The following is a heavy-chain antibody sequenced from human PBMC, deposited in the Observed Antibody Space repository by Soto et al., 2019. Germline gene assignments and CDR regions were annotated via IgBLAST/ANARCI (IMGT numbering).Heavy chain of an antibody. J-gene: IGHJ6*02. CDR2: IYPGDSDT. D-gene: IGHD6-13*01. CDR1: GYSFTSYW. CDR3: ARTSAAGKYYYGMDV. V-gene: IGHV5-51*01. Sequence: PGESLKISCKGSGYSFTSYWIGWVRQMPGKGLEWMGIIYPGDSDTRYSPSFQGQVTISADKSISTAYLQWSSLKASDTAMYYCARTSAAGKYYYGMDVWGQGTTVTVSS.